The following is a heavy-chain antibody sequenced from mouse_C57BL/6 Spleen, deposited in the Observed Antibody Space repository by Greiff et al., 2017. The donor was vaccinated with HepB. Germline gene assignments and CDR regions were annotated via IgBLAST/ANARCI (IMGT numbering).Heavy chain of an antibody. V-gene: IGHV1-42*01. Sequence: VQLKESGPELVKPGASVKISCKASGYSFTGYYMNWVKQSPEKSLEWIGEINPSTGGTTYNQKFKAKATLTVDKSSSTAYMQLKSLTSEDSAVYYCARGDGTLDYWGQGTTLTVSS. D-gene: IGHD4-1*01. CDR1: GYSFTGYY. J-gene: IGHJ2*01. CDR2: INPSTGGT. CDR3: ARGDGTLDY.